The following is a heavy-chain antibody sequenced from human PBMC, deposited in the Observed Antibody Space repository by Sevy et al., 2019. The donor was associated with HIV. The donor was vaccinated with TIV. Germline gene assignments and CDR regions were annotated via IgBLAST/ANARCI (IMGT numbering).Heavy chain of an antibody. CDR3: ARGRNSGHYRDYYYYYGMDV. Sequence: ASVKVSCKASGYTFTNYDINWVRQATGQGLEWMGWMSPNSGKTGYAQKFQGRVTVTRNTSISTANMELSSLGSEDTAVDYCARGRNSGHYRDYYYYYGMDVWGQGTAVTVSS. CDR2: MSPNSGKT. V-gene: IGHV1-8*01. D-gene: IGHD1-26*01. J-gene: IGHJ6*02. CDR1: GYTFTNYD.